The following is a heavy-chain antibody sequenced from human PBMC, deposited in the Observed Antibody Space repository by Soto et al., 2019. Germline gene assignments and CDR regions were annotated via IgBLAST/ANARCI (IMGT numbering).Heavy chain of an antibody. CDR1: GYSISSNHY. D-gene: IGHD6-6*01. CDR3: ARAPKVSGSSQTRPDF. Sequence: PLETLSLTCAGSGYSISSNHYWGWIRQPPGKGMEWIGKICHSGNTYYSPSLKSRVSISIDTSKKQFSLNLASVSAADTAVYYCARAPKVSGSSQTRPDFWGQGTLVTVSS. V-gene: IGHV4-38-2*01. J-gene: IGHJ4*02. CDR2: ICHSGNT.